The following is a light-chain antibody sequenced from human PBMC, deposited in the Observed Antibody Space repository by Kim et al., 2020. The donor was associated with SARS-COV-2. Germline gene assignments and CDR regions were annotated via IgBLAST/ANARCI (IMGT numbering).Light chain of an antibody. CDR1: QGISSA. CDR3: QQFNNYRT. V-gene: IGKV1D-13*01. J-gene: IGKJ4*01. CDR2: DAS. Sequence: SASVGDRVTITCRASQGISSALAWYQQKPGKAPKLLIYDASSLESGVPSRFSGSGSGTDFTLTISSLQPEDFATYYCQQFNNYRTFGGGTKVDIK.